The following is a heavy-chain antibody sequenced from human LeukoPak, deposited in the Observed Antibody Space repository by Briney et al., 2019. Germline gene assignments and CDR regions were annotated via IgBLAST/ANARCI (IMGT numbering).Heavy chain of an antibody. Sequence: GASVKVSCQASGYTFTSYGISWVRQAPGQGLEWMGWINAYNGNTNYAQKLQGRVTMTTDTSTSTAYMELRSLRSDDTAVYYGARDPLRFLDGVYGMDVWGQGTTVTVSS. CDR1: GYTFTSYG. CDR2: INAYNGNT. V-gene: IGHV1-18*01. J-gene: IGHJ6*02. CDR3: ARDPLRFLDGVYGMDV. D-gene: IGHD3-3*01.